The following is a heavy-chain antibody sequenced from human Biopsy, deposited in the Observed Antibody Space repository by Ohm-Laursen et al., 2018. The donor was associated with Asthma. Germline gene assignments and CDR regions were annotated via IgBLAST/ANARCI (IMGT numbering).Heavy chain of an antibody. Sequence: EASVYASCKASGDSFSNYAISWVREAPGQGLEWMGGLIPVLGTPDHAQMFEGRVTITADESTSTAYMELSSLSSEDTAVYYCARGYSGSDRIVYYYSGLEVWGQGTTVTVSS. CDR2: LIPVLGTP. CDR3: ARGYSGSDRIVYYYSGLEV. CDR1: GDSFSNYA. J-gene: IGHJ6*02. V-gene: IGHV1-69*13. D-gene: IGHD5-12*01.